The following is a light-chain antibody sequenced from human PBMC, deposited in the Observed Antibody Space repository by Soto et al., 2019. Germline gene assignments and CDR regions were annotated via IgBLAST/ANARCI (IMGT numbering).Light chain of an antibody. V-gene: IGLV2-14*01. CDR3: SSYTGSSTYVV. Sequence: QSVLTQPASVSGSPGQSITISCTGTSSDVGGYNYVSWYQQHPGKAPKLMIYDVNNRHSGVSNRFSGSKSGNTASLTISGLQAEDEADSYCSSYTGSSTYVVFGGGTKLTVL. CDR2: DVN. J-gene: IGLJ2*01. CDR1: SSDVGGYNY.